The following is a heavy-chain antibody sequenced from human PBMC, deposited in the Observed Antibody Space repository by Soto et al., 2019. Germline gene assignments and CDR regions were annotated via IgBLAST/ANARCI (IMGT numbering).Heavy chain of an antibody. CDR2: IKIDGSTT. Sequence: EVQLVESGGGLVQPGGSLRLSCAASGFTFSSYWMHWVRQAPGKGLVWVSHIKIDGSTTNYAGSVKGRFTISRDNAKNTLYLQMNSLRDEDTAVYYCARGGRGSDYWGQGTLVTVAS. CDR3: ARGGRGSDY. D-gene: IGHD3-10*01. V-gene: IGHV3-74*01. J-gene: IGHJ4*02. CDR1: GFTFSSYW.